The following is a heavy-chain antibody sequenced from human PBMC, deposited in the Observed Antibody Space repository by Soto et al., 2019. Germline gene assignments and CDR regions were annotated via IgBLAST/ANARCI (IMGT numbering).Heavy chain of an antibody. CDR3: ARLRSGSRQGFDP. D-gene: IGHD2-15*01. Sequence: QVQLQESGPGLVKPSQTLSLTCTVSGGSISSGDYYWSWIRQHPGKGLEWIGYIYYSGSTYYNPSLKSRVTISVDTSKNQFSLKLSSVTAADTAVYSCARLRSGSRQGFDPWGQGTLVTVSS. J-gene: IGHJ5*02. CDR2: IYYSGST. V-gene: IGHV4-31*03. CDR1: GGSISSGDYY.